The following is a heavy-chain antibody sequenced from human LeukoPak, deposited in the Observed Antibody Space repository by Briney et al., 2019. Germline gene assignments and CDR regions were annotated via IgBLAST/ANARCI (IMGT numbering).Heavy chain of an antibody. CDR2: IYSGGST. D-gene: IGHD3-10*02. J-gene: IGHJ6*04. CDR1: GLTVSSNY. CDR3: AELGITMIGGV. V-gene: IGHV3-53*01. Sequence: PGGSLRLSCAASGLTVSSNYMSWVRQAPGKGLEWVSVIYSGGSTYYAASVKGRFTISRDNSKNTLYLQMNSLRAEDTAVYYCAELGITMIGGVWGKGTTVTISS.